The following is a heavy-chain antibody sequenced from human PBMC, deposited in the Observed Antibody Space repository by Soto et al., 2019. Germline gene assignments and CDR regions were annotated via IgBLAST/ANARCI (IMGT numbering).Heavy chain of an antibody. V-gene: IGHV3-11*01. Sequence: QLHLVESGGGLVKPGGSLRLSCAASGFTFNDFYMIWFRQAPGRGLEWLAYINNRGDDIYYADSVRGRFTISRDNGKNSLYLQMNSLRVEDTALYFCARDMSYGHFGRNWFDPWGQGTPVTVSA. CDR1: GFTFNDFY. D-gene: IGHD3-10*01. CDR2: INNRGDDI. J-gene: IGHJ5*02. CDR3: ARDMSYGHFGRNWFDP.